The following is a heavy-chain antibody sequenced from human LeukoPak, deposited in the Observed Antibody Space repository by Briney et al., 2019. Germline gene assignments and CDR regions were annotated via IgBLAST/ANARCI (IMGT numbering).Heavy chain of an antibody. CDR2: INPNSGGT. CDR1: GYTFTSYG. CDR3: ARDPSKRIAAYDY. J-gene: IGHJ4*02. V-gene: IGHV1-2*02. D-gene: IGHD2-15*01. Sequence: ASVKVSCKASGYTFTSYGISRVRQAPGQGLEWMGWINPNSGGTNYAQKFQGRVTMTRDTSISTAYMELSRLRSDDTAVCYCARDPSKRIAAYDYWGQGTLVTVSS.